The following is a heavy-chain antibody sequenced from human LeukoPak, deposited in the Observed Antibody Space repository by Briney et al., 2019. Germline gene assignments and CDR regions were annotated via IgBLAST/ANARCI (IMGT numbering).Heavy chain of an antibody. V-gene: IGHV3-21*01. D-gene: IGHD4-17*01. CDR3: TSSTGVTTGYGMDV. CDR2: ISSSGNYI. Sequence: GGSLRLSCAVSGFTFSSFGMNWVRQAPGKGLEWVSSISSSGNYIYYADSVKGRFTTSRDNAKNSLYLQMNSLRAEDTAVYYCTSSTGVTTGYGMDVWGQGTTVTVSS. J-gene: IGHJ6*02. CDR1: GFTFSSFG.